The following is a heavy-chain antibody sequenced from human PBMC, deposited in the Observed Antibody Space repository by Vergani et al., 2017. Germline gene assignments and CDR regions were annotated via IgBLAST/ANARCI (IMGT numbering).Heavy chain of an antibody. CDR1: GYSFTHYW. Sequence: EVQLVQSGAEVKKPGESLKISCQISGYSFTHYWIGWVRQMPGKGLEWMGIIHPADSDTRYSPSFQGQVTISVDKSISTAYLQRSSLRASDSAMYYCARLCGRDSSGSKYFDYWGQGTLVTVSS. CDR2: IHPADSDT. J-gene: IGHJ4*02. D-gene: IGHD3-22*01. V-gene: IGHV5-51*01. CDR3: ARLCGRDSSGSKYFDY.